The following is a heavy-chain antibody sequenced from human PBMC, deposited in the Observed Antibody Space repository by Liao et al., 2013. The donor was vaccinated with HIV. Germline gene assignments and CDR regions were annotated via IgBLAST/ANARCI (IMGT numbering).Heavy chain of an antibody. CDR2: IYYSGST. Sequence: QVQLQESGPGLVKPSQTLSLTCTVSGGSISSGSYYWGWIRQPPGKGLEWIGSIYYSGSTYYNPSLKSRVTISVDTSKNQFSLKLSSVTAADTAVYYCARVTGPARKDFWSGYSHLYFDYWGQGTLVTVSS. D-gene: IGHD3-3*01. V-gene: IGHV4-39*07. CDR1: GGSISSGSYY. J-gene: IGHJ4*02. CDR3: ARVTGPARKDFWSGYSHLYFDY.